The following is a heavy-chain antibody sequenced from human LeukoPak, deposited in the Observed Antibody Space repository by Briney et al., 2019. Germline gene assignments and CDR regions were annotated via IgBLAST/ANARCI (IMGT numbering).Heavy chain of an antibody. V-gene: IGHV3-23*01. CDR3: AKGGRDDIVVVPAAIRNWFDP. Sequence: GGSLRLSCAASGFTFSSYAMSWVRQAPGKGLEWVSAISGSGGSTYYADSVKGRSTISRDNSKNTLYLQMNSLRAEDTAVYYCAKGGRDDIVVVPAAIRNWFDPWGQGTLVTVSS. D-gene: IGHD2-2*01. J-gene: IGHJ5*02. CDR1: GFTFSSYA. CDR2: ISGSGGST.